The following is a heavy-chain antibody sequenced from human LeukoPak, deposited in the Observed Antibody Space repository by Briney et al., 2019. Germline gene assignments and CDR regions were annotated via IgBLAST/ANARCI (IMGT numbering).Heavy chain of an antibody. Sequence: PGRSLRLSCAASGFTFSTYGMHWVRQAPGKGLEWVAVISYDGSRKDYGDSVKGRFTISRDNSKNTVYLQMNSLKSEDTAVYYCRSPLGTSGIDVWGQGTTVTVPS. CDR3: RSPLGTSGIDV. CDR2: ISYDGSRK. D-gene: IGHD7-27*01. CDR1: GFTFSTYG. J-gene: IGHJ6*02. V-gene: IGHV3-30*03.